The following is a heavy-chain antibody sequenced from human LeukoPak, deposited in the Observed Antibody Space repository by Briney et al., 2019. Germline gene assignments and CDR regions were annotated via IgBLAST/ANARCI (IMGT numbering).Heavy chain of an antibody. CDR3: ARDRGQTYYYDSSGYYSMDV. Sequence: SVKVSCKASGGTFSSYAISWVRQAPGQGLEWMGGIIPIFGTANYAQKFQGRVTITADKSTSTAYMELSSLRSEDTAVYYCARDRGQTYYYDSSGYYSMDVWGKGTTVTVSS. D-gene: IGHD3-22*01. CDR2: IIPIFGTA. J-gene: IGHJ6*03. CDR1: GGTFSSYA. V-gene: IGHV1-69*06.